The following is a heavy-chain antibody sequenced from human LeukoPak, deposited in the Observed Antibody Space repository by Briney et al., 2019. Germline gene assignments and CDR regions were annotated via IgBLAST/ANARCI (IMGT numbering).Heavy chain of an antibody. D-gene: IGHD3-22*01. Sequence: PGRSLRLSCAASGFTFSRYWMHWVRQAPGKGLVWVSRINSDGSSTTYADSVKGRFTASRDNAKNTLYLQMNSLRAEDTAVYYCARDLPNYDSSGYYAYWGQGTLVTVSS. CDR1: GFTFSRYW. J-gene: IGHJ4*02. CDR3: ARDLPNYDSSGYYAY. CDR2: INSDGSST. V-gene: IGHV3-74*01.